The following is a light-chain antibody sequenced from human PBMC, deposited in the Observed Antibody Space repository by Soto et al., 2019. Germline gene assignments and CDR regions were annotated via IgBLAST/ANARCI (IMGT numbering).Light chain of an antibody. CDR2: GTS. Sequence: EIVMTQSPATLSVSPGERATLSCRASQSVSSNLAWYQQKPGQAPRLFIYGTSTRATGIPARFSGSGSGTEFNLTISSLQAEDFAGYYWQEYNNWPATFGQGTKVEIK. J-gene: IGKJ1*01. V-gene: IGKV3-15*01. CDR1: QSVSSN. CDR3: QEYNNWPAT.